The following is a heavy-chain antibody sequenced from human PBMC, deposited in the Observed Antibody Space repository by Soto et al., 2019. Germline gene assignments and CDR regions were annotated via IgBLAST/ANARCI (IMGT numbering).Heavy chain of an antibody. CDR3: AKNPGYYYDSTGYHFDY. CDR1: GYTFTSYD. CDR2: MNPNSGNT. D-gene: IGHD3-22*01. J-gene: IGHJ4*02. Sequence: ASVKVSCKASGYTFTSYDINWVRQATGQGLEWMGWMNPNSGNTGYAQKFQGRVTMTRNTSISTAYMELSSLRSEDTAVYYCAKNPGYYYDSTGYHFDYWGQGTLVTVSS. V-gene: IGHV1-8*01.